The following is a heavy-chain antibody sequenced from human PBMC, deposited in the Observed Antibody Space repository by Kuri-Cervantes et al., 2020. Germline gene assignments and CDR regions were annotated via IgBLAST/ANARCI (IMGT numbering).Heavy chain of an antibody. Sequence: GESLKISCAASGFTFSSYAMHWVRQAPGKGLGWVAVISYDGSNKYYADSVKGRFTIPRDNSKNTLYLQMNSLRAEDTAVYYCARDHMVRDNWFDPWGQGTLVTVSS. CDR1: GFTFSSYA. J-gene: IGHJ5*02. V-gene: IGHV3-30*01. D-gene: IGHD3-10*01. CDR2: ISYDGSNK. CDR3: ARDHMVRDNWFDP.